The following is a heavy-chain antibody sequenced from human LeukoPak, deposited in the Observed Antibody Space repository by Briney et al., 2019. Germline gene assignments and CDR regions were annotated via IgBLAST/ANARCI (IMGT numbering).Heavy chain of an antibody. CDR3: AKHLARGVIHDVFDI. D-gene: IGHD3-10*01. V-gene: IGHV3-30*18. J-gene: IGHJ3*02. Sequence: PGGSLRLSCAASGFTFSSYGMHWVRQAPGKGLEWVAVTSYDGSNKYYADSVKGRFTISRDNSKNTLYLQMNSLRTADTAVYYCAKHLARGVIHDVFDIWGQGTRVTVSS. CDR2: TSYDGSNK. CDR1: GFTFSSYG.